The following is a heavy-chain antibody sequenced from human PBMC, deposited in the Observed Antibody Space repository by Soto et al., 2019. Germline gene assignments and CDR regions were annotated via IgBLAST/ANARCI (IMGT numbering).Heavy chain of an antibody. CDR3: ARDPGYSSSWQNLREYYFDY. Sequence: GGSLRLSCAASGFTFSSYSMNWVRQAPGKGLEWVSSISSSSSYIYYADSVKGRFTISRDNAKNSLYLQMNSLRAEDTAVYYCARDPGYSSSWQNLREYYFDYWGKGTLVTVSS. CDR1: GFTFSSYS. V-gene: IGHV3-21*01. CDR2: ISSSSSYI. J-gene: IGHJ4*02. D-gene: IGHD6-13*01.